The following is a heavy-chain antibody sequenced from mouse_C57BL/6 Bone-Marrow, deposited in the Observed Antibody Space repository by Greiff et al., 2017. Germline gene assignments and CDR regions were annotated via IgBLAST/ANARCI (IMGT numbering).Heavy chain of an antibody. CDR2: INPNNGGT. V-gene: IGHV1-26*01. CDR1: GYTFTDYY. D-gene: IGHD1-1*01. Sequence: EVQLQQSGPELVKPGASVKISCKASGYTFTDYYMNWVKQSHGKSLEWIGDINPNNGGTSYNQKFKGKATLTVDKSSSTAYMELRSLTSVDSAVYYCARATTVPLYYAMDYWGQGTSVTVSS. J-gene: IGHJ4*01. CDR3: ARATTVPLYYAMDY.